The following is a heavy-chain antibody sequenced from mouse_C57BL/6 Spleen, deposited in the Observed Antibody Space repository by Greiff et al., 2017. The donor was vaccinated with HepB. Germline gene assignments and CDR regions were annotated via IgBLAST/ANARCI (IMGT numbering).Heavy chain of an antibody. Sequence: EVQLQQSGAELVRPGASVKLSCTASGFNIKDDYMHWVKQRPEQGLEWIGWIDPENGDTEYASKFQGKATITADTSSNTAYLQLSSLTSEDTAVYYCTTEGGFAYGGQGTLVTVSA. CDR1: GFNIKDDY. CDR3: TTEGGFAY. V-gene: IGHV14-4*01. CDR2: IDPENGDT. J-gene: IGHJ3*01.